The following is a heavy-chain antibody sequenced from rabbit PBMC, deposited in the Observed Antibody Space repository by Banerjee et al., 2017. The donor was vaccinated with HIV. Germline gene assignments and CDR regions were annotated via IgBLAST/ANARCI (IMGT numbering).Heavy chain of an antibody. CDR1: GFDFSSTYY. CDR2: IYAGSSVTT. J-gene: IGHJ3*01. D-gene: IGHD4-1*01. V-gene: IGHV1S45*01. Sequence: QEQLEESGGDLVKPEGSLTLTCKASGFDFSSTYYMCWVRQAPGKGLEWIACIYAGSSVTTYYASWATGRFTISKTSSTTVTLQMTSLTAADTATYFCTRDLAGVIGWNFNFWGQGTLVTVS. CDR3: TRDLAGVIGWNFNF.